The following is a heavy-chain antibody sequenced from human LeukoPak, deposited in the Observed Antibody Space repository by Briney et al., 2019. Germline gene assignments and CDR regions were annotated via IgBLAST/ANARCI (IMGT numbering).Heavy chain of an antibody. CDR1: AFTFSSYS. J-gene: IGHJ4*02. CDR2: ISSSGSYI. D-gene: IGHD3-22*01. CDR3: AGRYDSSGYPLH. V-gene: IGHV3-21*04. Sequence: PGGSLRLSCAASAFTFSSYSMNWVRQAPGKGPEWVSSISSSGSYIYYADSVKGRFTISRDNAKNSLYLQMNSLRAEDTAVYYCAGRYDSSGYPLHWGQGTLVTVSS.